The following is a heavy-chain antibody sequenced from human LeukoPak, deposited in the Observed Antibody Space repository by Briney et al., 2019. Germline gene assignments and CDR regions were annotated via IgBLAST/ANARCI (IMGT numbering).Heavy chain of an antibody. CDR2: ISGSGGST. J-gene: IGHJ5*02. D-gene: IGHD3-22*01. CDR3: AKDRGSYYYDSSGYH. CDR1: GFTFSSYA. V-gene: IGHV3-23*01. Sequence: GGSLRISCAASGFTFSSYAMSWVRQAPGKGLEWVSAISGSGGSTYYADSVKGRFTISRDNSKNTLYLQMNSLRAEDTAVYYCAKDRGSYYYDSSGYHWGQGTLVTVSS.